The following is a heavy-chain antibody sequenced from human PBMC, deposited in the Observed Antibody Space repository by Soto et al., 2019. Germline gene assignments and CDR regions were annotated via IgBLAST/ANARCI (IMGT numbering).Heavy chain of an antibody. D-gene: IGHD3-9*01. Sequence: SATPSLTRPVSCGSISSYYWSWIRQPPGKGLEWIGYIYYSGSTNYNPSLKSRVTISVDTSKNQFSLKLSSVTAADTAVYYCASLTWSDYYYYYYMDVWGKGTTVTVSS. J-gene: IGHJ6*03. V-gene: IGHV4-59*01. CDR3: ASLTWSDYYYYYYMDV. CDR1: CGSISSYY. CDR2: IYYSGST.